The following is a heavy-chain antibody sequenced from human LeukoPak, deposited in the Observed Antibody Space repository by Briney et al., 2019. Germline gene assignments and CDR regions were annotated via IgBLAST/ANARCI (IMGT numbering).Heavy chain of an antibody. CDR2: LRSGGNDK. CDR1: GFSFSTAD. V-gene: IGHV3-30*02. CDR3: AKDLFGSGSYEY. J-gene: IGHJ4*02. D-gene: IGHD3-10*01. Sequence: GSLRLSCAASGFSFSTADMHWARQAPGKGLEWVAFLRSGGNDKYYAGSVKGRFTISRDNSKNTLFLQMNSLRAEDTAVYYCAKDLFGSGSYEYWGQGTLVTVSS.